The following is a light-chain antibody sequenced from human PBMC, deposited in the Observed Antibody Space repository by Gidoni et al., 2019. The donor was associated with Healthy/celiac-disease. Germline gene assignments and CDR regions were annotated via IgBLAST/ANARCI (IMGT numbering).Light chain of an antibody. CDR2: GAS. CDR3: QQSGLT. V-gene: IGKV3-20*01. CDR1: QSVSSSY. J-gene: IGKJ4*01. Sequence: EIVLTQSPGTLSLSPGERATLSCRASQSVSSSYLAWYQQKPGQAPRLLIYGASRRATGIPDRFSGSGSGTDFTLTISRLEPEDFAVYYCQQSGLTFGGXTKVEIK.